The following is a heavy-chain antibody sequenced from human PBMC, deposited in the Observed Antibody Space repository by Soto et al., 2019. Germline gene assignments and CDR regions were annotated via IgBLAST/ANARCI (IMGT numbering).Heavy chain of an antibody. D-gene: IGHD3-10*01. CDR1: GDTFKNCV. J-gene: IGHJ6*02. Sequence: QVQVVQSGVEVRRPGSSVKVSCKASGDTFKNCVISWVRQAPGQGLEWMGGIIPLFGITDFAQRFQGRLTITTDESTTTAYMELSRLRSEDTATYYCAAELGFGKLSVVWGQGTKVIVSS. V-gene: IGHV1-69*01. CDR2: IIPLFGIT. CDR3: AAELGFGKLSVV.